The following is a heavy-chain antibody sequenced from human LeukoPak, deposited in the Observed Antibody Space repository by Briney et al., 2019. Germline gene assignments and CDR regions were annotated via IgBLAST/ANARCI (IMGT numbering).Heavy chain of an antibody. CDR3: ANTKRSPRLTATTVRYVDY. CDR2: ISGSGGST. V-gene: IGHV3-23*01. J-gene: IGHJ4*02. Sequence: GGSLRLSCAASGFTFSSYAMSWVRQAPGKGLEWVSAISGSGGSTYYADSVKGRFTISRDNSKNTLYLQMNSLRAEDTAVYYCANTKRSPRLTATTVRYVDYWGQGTLVTVSS. CDR1: GFTFSSYA. D-gene: IGHD4-17*01.